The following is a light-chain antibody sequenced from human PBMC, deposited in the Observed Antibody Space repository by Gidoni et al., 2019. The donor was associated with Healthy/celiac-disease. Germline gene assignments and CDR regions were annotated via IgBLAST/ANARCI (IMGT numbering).Light chain of an antibody. Sequence: ERVMTQSTATLSVSPGERATRSCRASQSVSSNLAWYQQKPGQAPRLLIYGASTRATGIPARFSGSGSGTEFTLTISSLQSEDFAVYYCQQYNNWPSYTFGQGTKLEIK. V-gene: IGKV3-15*01. CDR2: GAS. CDR1: QSVSSN. CDR3: QQYNNWPSYT. J-gene: IGKJ2*01.